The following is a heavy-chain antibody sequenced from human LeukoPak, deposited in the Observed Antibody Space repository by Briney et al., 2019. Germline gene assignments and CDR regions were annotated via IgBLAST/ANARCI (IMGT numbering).Heavy chain of an antibody. D-gene: IGHD3-10*01. CDR1: GGSISNYY. CDR2: IYYGVST. J-gene: IGHJ4*02. V-gene: IGHV4-59*01. CDR3: ARVGSGSYYNLDY. Sequence: PSETLSPTCTVSGGSISNYYWSWIRQPPGKGLEWIAYIYYGVSTKYNPSLKSRVSISIESSENQFSLRLSSVTAADTAVYYCARVGSGSYYNLDYWGQGTLVTVSS.